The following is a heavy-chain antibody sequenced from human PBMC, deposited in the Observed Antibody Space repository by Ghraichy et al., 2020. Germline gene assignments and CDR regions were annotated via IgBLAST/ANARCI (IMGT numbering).Heavy chain of an antibody. J-gene: IGHJ4*02. V-gene: IGHV3-11*05. CDR2: ISSSSSYT. CDR1: GFTFSDYY. D-gene: IGHD5-18*01. CDR3: ARDMYGDTAIY. Sequence: GGSLRLSCAASGFTFSDYYMSWIRQAPGKGLEWVSYISSSSSYTNYADSVKGRFTISRDNAKNSLYLQTNSLRAEDTAVYYCARDMYGDTAIYWGQGTLVTVSS.